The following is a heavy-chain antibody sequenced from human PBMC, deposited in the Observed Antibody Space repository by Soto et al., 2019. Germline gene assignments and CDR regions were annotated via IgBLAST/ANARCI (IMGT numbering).Heavy chain of an antibody. CDR2: ISWDGGST. CDR3: AKASLGRPLLPIAARPIYYGMGV. J-gene: IGHJ6*02. Sequence: EVQLVESGGVVVQPGGSLRLSCAASGFTFDDYTMHWVRQAPGKGLEWVSLISWDGGSTYYADSVKGRFTISRDNSKNSLYLQMNSLRTEDTALYYCAKASLGRPLLPIAARPIYYGMGVWGQGTTVTVSS. V-gene: IGHV3-43*01. CDR1: GFTFDDYT. D-gene: IGHD6-6*01.